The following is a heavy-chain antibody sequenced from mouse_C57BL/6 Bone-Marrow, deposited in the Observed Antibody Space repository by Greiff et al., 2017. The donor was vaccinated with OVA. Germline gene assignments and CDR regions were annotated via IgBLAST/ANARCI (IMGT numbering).Heavy chain of an antibody. V-gene: IGHV1-64*01. CDR3: ARRGVGGYFDY. J-gene: IGHJ2*01. CDR2: IHPNSGST. Sequence: QVQLQQPGAELVKPGASVKLSCKASGYTFTSYWMHWVKQRPGQGLEWIGMIHPNSGSTNYNEKFKSKATLTVDKSSSTAYMQLSSLTSEDSAVYYCARRGVGGYFDYWGQGTTLTVSS. CDR1: GYTFTSYW.